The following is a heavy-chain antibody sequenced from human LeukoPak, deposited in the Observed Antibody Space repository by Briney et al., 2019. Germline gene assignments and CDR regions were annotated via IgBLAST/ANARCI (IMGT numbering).Heavy chain of an antibody. J-gene: IGHJ3*02. CDR3: ARGGRYSGSYFQTPDAFDI. D-gene: IGHD1-26*01. Sequence: SETLSLTCTVSGGSISSYYWSWIRQPPGKGLEWIGEINHSGSTNYNPSLKSRVTISVDTSKNQFSLKLSSVTAADTAVYYCARGGRYSGSYFQTPDAFDIWGQGTMVTVSS. V-gene: IGHV4-34*01. CDR2: INHSGST. CDR1: GGSISSYY.